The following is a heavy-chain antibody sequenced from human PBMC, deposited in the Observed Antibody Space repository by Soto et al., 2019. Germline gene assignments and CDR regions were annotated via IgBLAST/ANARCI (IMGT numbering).Heavy chain of an antibody. Sequence: GESLKISCKGSGYSFTSYWIGWVRQMPGKGLEWMGIIYPGDSDTRYSPSFQGQVTISADKSISTAYLQWSSLKASDTAMYYCARQPTTHMRYYYYGMDVWGQGNTVTVSS. CDR1: GYSFTSYW. CDR3: ARQPTTHMRYYYYGMDV. D-gene: IGHD2-2*01. V-gene: IGHV5-51*01. CDR2: IYPGDSDT. J-gene: IGHJ6*02.